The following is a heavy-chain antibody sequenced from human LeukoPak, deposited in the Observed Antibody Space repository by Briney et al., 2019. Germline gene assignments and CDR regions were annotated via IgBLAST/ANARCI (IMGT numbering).Heavy chain of an antibody. Sequence: GGSLRLSCAASGFTFSSYSMNWVRQAPGKGLEGVSSISSSSSYIYYADSVKGRFTISRDNAKNSLYLQMNSLRAEDTAVYYCARTASVGSRPDAFDIWGQGTMVTVSS. CDR2: ISSSSSYI. CDR1: GFTFSSYS. CDR3: ARTASVGSRPDAFDI. J-gene: IGHJ3*02. V-gene: IGHV3-21*01. D-gene: IGHD2/OR15-2a*01.